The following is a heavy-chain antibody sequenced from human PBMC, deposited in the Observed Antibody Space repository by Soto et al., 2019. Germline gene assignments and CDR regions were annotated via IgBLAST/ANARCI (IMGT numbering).Heavy chain of an antibody. CDR3: ARALLGYCSGGSCGYWYFDL. J-gene: IGHJ2*01. Sequence: GGPLRLCWAAAGGNFRRYSRNWGRQDPEKGQEGDSYSSSSSSSIYYADSVTGRFTISRDNAKNSLYLQMNSPRDEDTAVYYCARALLGYCSGGSCGYWYFDLWGRGTLVTVSS. CDR2: SSSSSSSI. CDR1: GGNFRRYS. D-gene: IGHD2-15*01. V-gene: IGHV3-48*02.